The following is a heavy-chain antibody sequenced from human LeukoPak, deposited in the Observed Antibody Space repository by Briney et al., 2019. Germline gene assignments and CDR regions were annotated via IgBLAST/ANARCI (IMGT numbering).Heavy chain of an antibody. D-gene: IGHD1-26*01. Sequence: ASVKVSCKASGYIFTSYGISWVRQAPGQGLEWVGWISAYNGNTNYAQKLQGRVTMTTDTSTSTAYMELRSLRSDDTAVYYCATQHSGSYYFDYWGQGTLVTVSS. CDR3: ATQHSGSYYFDY. CDR1: GYIFTSYG. J-gene: IGHJ4*02. V-gene: IGHV1-18*01. CDR2: ISAYNGNT.